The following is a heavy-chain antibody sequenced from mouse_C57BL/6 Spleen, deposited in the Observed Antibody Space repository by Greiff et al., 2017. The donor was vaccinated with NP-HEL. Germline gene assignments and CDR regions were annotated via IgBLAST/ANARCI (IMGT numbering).Heavy chain of an antibody. D-gene: IGHD1-1*01. V-gene: IGHV1-80*01. CDR1: GYAFSSYW. Sequence: VQLQQSGASVKISCKASGYAFSSYWMNWVKQRPGKGLEWIGQIYPGDGDTNYNGKFKGKATLTADESSSTAYMQLSSLTSEDSAVYFCARATITTVVATGFDYWGQGTTLTVSS. J-gene: IGHJ2*01. CDR2: IYPGDGDT. CDR3: ARATITTVVATGFDY.